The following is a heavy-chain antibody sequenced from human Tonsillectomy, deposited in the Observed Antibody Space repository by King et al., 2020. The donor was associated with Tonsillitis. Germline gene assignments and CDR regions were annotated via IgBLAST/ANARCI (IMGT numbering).Heavy chain of an antibody. J-gene: IGHJ4*02. Sequence: VQLVESGGGVAQPGTSLKLSCAASGFSFSRYGMHWVRQASGKGLEWVALILYDGSNTYYADAVKGRFTISRDNSKTTLFLQMNSLKAEDSAVYYCAKDAYSTSSIVDYWGQGTLVTVSS. CDR2: ILYDGSNT. D-gene: IGHD6-6*01. CDR1: GFSFSRYG. CDR3: AKDAYSTSSIVDY. V-gene: IGHV3-30*18.